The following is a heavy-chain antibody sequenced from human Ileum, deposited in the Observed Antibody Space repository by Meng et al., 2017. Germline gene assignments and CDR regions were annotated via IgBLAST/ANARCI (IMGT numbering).Heavy chain of an antibody. D-gene: IGHD1-1*01. Sequence: QVQLVQSGTEVKKVGASVKVSCTASGYTFRNCPLHWVRQAPGQRPEWMGWINAGNGNIKISQKFRGRITITSDTSATAYMELSSLRSEDTAVYFCARENDNWNYFDYWGQGSLVTVSS. CDR2: INAGNGNI. J-gene: IGHJ4*02. CDR3: ARENDNWNYFDY. V-gene: IGHV1-3*01. CDR1: GYTFRNCP.